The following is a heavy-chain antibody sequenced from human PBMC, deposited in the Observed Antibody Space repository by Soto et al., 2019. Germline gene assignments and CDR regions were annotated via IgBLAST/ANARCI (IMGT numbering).Heavy chain of an antibody. CDR1: GFSFNTYE. J-gene: IGHJ4*02. D-gene: IGHD1-26*01. CDR2: ISSSGSTI. Sequence: EVQLVESGGGLVQPGGYLRLSCAASGFSFNTYEMNWVRQAPGKGLEWVSYISSSGSTIYYADSVKGRFTVSRDNGTNSLYLQINSLRAEDTAVYYCAYGGSCDYWGQGTQVTVSS. CDR3: AYGGSCDY. V-gene: IGHV3-48*03.